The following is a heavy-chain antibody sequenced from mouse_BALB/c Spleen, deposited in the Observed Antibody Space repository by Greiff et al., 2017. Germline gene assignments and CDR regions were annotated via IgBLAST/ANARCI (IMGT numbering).Heavy chain of an antibody. CDR2: ISSGGST. CDR3: ATYDYDVGGVDY. CDR1: GFTFSSYA. V-gene: IGHV5-6-5*01. D-gene: IGHD2-4*01. J-gene: IGHJ2*01. Sequence: EVKVVESGGGLVKPGGSLKLSCAASGFTFSSYAMSWVRQTPEKRLEWVASISSGGSTYYPDSVKGRFTISRDNARNILYLQMSSLRSEDTAMYYCATYDYDVGGVDYWGQGTTLTVSS.